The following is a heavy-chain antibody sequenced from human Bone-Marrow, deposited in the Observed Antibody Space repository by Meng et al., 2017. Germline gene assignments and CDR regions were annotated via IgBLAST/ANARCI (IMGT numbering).Heavy chain of an antibody. D-gene: IGHD3-10*01. CDR1: GFTFSSYS. CDR2: MAVNGDAP. J-gene: IGHJ6*02. V-gene: IGHV3-23*01. CDR3: ANPTITMFRGGRCMDV. Sequence: WGSLRLSCAASGFTFSSYSMSWVRQAPGKGLQVVSTMAVNGDAPEYADSVKGRFAISRDNSKNTLYLQMSSLRDEDTAVYYSANPTITMFRGGRCMDVWGQGTTVTVSS.